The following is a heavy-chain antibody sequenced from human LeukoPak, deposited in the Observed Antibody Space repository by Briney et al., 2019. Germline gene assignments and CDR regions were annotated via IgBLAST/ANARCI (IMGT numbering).Heavy chain of an antibody. V-gene: IGHV4-4*07. CDR1: GGSISSYY. J-gene: IGHJ5*02. Sequence: SETLSLTCTVSGGSISSYYWSWIRQPAGKGLEWIGRIYTSGSTNYNPSLKSRVTMSVDTSKNQFSLKLSSVTAADTAVYYCARVENQLPKLAWFDPWGQGTLVTVSS. CDR3: ARVENQLPKLAWFDP. D-gene: IGHD2-2*01. CDR2: IYTSGST.